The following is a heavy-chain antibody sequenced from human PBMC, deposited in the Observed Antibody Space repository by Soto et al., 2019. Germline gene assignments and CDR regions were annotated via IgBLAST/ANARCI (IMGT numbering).Heavy chain of an antibody. J-gene: IGHJ4*02. V-gene: IGHV4-31*03. Sequence: QVQLQESGPGLVKPSQTLSLTCTVSGGSISSGGYYWSWIRQHPGKGLEWIGYIYYSGSTYYNPSLRGGVTISVDTSKNQFSLKLSSVTAADTAVYYCARGAGYSGYDYDYWGQGTLVTVSS. CDR1: GGSISSGGYY. CDR3: ARGAGYSGYDYDY. CDR2: IYYSGST. D-gene: IGHD5-12*01.